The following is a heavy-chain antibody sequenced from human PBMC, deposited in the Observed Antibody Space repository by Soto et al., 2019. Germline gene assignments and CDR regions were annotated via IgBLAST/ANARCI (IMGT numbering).Heavy chain of an antibody. Sequence: QVQLQESGPGLVKPSQTLSLTCTVSGGSISSGDYYWSWIRQPPGKGLEWIGYIYYSGSTYYNPSIKSRVTISVDTSKNQFSLKMSSVTAADTAVYYCAGTTVTRPPLYYYYGMDVWGQGTTVTVSS. CDR3: AGTTVTRPPLYYYYGMDV. CDR2: IYYSGST. CDR1: GGSISSGDYY. D-gene: IGHD4-17*01. V-gene: IGHV4-30-4*01. J-gene: IGHJ6*02.